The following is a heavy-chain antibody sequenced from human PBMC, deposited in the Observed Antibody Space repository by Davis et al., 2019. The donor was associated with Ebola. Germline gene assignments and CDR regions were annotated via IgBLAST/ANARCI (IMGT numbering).Heavy chain of an antibody. D-gene: IGHD6-13*01. V-gene: IGHV3-74*01. J-gene: IGHJ6*02. Sequence: GESLKISCAASGFTFSSYAMSWVRQAPGKGLEWVSRINSDGSSTSYADSVKGRFTISRDNAKNTLYLQMNSLRAEDTAVYYCARDQAAAGTGVYYYYYYGMDVWGQGTTVTVSS. CDR1: GFTFSSYA. CDR2: INSDGSST. CDR3: ARDQAAAGTGVYYYYYYGMDV.